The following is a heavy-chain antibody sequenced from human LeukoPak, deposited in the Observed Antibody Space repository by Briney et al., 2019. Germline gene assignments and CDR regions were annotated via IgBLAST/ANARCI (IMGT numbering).Heavy chain of an antibody. CDR3: AGGSGYLITS. Sequence: GGSLRLSCAATGFSFRSYWMNWVRQALGKGLGWLAIIKQDGSEKHYKGSVEGRFTISRDNAKNSLHLQMNSLRAEDTAVYYCAGGSGYLITSWGQGTLVTVSS. CDR1: GFSFRSYW. J-gene: IGHJ5*02. CDR2: IKQDGSEK. V-gene: IGHV3-7*01. D-gene: IGHD3-9*01.